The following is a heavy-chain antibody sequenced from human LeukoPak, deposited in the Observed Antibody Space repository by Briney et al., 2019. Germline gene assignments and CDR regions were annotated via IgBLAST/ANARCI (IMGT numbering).Heavy chain of an antibody. CDR1: DDSMNNYY. V-gene: IGHV4-59*01. J-gene: IGHJ4*02. Sequence: SETLSLTCSVSDDSMNNYYWSWLRQSPGKGLEWIGNVYYRGTTNYNPSLKNRVTIAVDTSKKQVSLKVTAMTAADTAVYYCARASLYDNSAYYLDYWGQGTLVTVSS. CDR2: VYYRGTT. D-gene: IGHD3-22*01. CDR3: ARASLYDNSAYYLDY.